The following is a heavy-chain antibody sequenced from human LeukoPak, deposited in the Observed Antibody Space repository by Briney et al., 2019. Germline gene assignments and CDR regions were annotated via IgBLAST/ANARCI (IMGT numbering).Heavy chain of an antibody. CDR1: GGTFSSYA. J-gene: IGHJ4*02. Sequence: LVKVSCKASGGTFSSYAISWVRQAPGQGLEWMGGIIPIFGTANYAQKFQGRVTITTDESTSTAYMELSSLRSEDTAVYYCARRASSSWYLGQTYYFDYWGQGTLVTVSS. CDR2: IIPIFGTA. D-gene: IGHD6-13*01. V-gene: IGHV1-69*05. CDR3: ARRASSSWYLGQTYYFDY.